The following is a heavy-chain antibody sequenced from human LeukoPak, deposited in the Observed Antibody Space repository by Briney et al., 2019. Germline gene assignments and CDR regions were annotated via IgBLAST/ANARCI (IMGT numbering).Heavy chain of an antibody. CDR2: ISYDGSSK. CDR3: AKDREAIAVADYYFDY. Sequence: GGSLRLSCAASGFTFSSYGMHWVRQAPGKGLEWVAVISYDGSSKYYADSVKGRFTISRDNSKNTLYLQMNSLRAEDTAVYYCAKDREAIAVADYYFDYWGQGTLVTVSS. D-gene: IGHD6-19*01. CDR1: GFTFSSYG. V-gene: IGHV3-30*18. J-gene: IGHJ4*02.